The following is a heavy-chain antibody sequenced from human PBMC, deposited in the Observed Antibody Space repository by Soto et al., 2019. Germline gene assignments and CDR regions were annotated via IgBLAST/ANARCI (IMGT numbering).Heavy chain of an antibody. V-gene: IGHV1-18*01. CDR1: GYIFTNFG. D-gene: IGHD6-13*01. J-gene: IGHJ6*02. CDR3: VRDSSSWFYYYYGMDV. Sequence: QVQLKQSGPEVRKPGASVRASCKASGYIFTNFGISWVRQAPGQGLEWMGWISGYNDNTHYAQKLQGRVSMTTDTSTGTAYMDLRSLRSDDTAIYYCVRDSSSWFYYYYGMDVWGQGTTVTVSS. CDR2: ISGYNDNT.